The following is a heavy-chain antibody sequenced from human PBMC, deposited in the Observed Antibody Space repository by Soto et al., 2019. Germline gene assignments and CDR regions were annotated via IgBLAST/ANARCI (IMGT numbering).Heavy chain of an antibody. CDR1: GYTFTTSY. CDR2: INPSGGTT. J-gene: IGHJ4*02. Sequence: QVQLAQSGPEVKKPGASVKVSCKASGYTFTTSYIHWVRQAPGQGLEWMGIINPSGGTTYSAQKFQGGLTMTSDTSTSTIYMDLNSLTSEDTAVYYCALKVVTYFDNWGQGTLVTVSS. V-gene: IGHV1-46*01. CDR3: ALKVVTYFDN. D-gene: IGHD3-22*01.